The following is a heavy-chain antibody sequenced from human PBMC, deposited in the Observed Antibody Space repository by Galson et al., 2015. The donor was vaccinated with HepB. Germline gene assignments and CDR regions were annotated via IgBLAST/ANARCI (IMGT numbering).Heavy chain of an antibody. CDR2: INPNSGGT. V-gene: IGHV1-2*02. J-gene: IGHJ5*02. CDR3: TRGSRITIFGVVITDWFDP. CDR1: GYTFTGYY. Sequence: SVKVSCKASGYTFTGYYMHWVRQAPGQGLEWMGWINPNSGGTNYAQKFQGRVTMTRDTSISTAYMELSRLRSDDTAVYYCTRGSRITIFGVVITDWFDPWGQGTLVTVSS. D-gene: IGHD3-3*01.